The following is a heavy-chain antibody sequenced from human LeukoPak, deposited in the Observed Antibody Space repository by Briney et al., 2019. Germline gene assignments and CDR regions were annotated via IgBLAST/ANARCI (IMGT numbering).Heavy chain of an antibody. V-gene: IGHV4-4*02. CDR1: GGSISSSNW. D-gene: IGHD3-10*01. CDR2: IYHSGST. Sequence: SETLSLTCAVSGGSISSSNWWSWVRQPPGQGLEWIGEIYHSGSTNYNPSLKSRVTISVDTSKNQFSLKLSSVTAADTAVYYCARARYYYNSRSYGAPYYFDYWGQGTLVTVSS. J-gene: IGHJ4*02. CDR3: ARARYYYNSRSYGAPYYFDY.